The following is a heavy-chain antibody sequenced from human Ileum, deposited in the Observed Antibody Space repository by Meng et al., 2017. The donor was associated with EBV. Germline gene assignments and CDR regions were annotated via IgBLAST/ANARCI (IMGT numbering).Heavy chain of an antibody. CDR3: ARGRGYGDYGSLY. J-gene: IGHJ4*02. V-gene: IGHV4-34*01. Sequence: QVQIQQRGAGLLTPSEPLSLPCAGYGGSFRGYYWSWIRQPPGKGLEWIGEINHSGSTNYNPSLKSRVTISVDTSKNQFSLKLSSVTAADTAVYYCARGRGYGDYGSLYWGQGTLVTVSS. CDR1: GGSFRGYY. CDR2: INHSGST. D-gene: IGHD4-17*01.